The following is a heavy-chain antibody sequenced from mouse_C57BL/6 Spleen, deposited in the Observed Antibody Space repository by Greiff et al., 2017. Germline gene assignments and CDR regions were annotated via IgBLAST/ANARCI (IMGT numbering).Heavy chain of an antibody. V-gene: IGHV1-82*01. CDR3: ARKSGIGGYFDV. Sequence: QVQLQQSGPELVKPGASVKISCKASGYAFSSSWMNWVKQRPGKGLEWIGRIYPGDGDTNYKGKFKGKATLTADKSSSTAYMQLSSLTSEDSAVYFCARKSGIGGYFDVWGTGTTVTVSS. D-gene: IGHD1-3*01. J-gene: IGHJ1*03. CDR2: IYPGDGDT. CDR1: GYAFSSSW.